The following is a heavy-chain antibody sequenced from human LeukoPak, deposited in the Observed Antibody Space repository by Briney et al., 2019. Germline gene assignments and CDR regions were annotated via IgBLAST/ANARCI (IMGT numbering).Heavy chain of an antibody. CDR1: GGTFISYA. CDR2: ISVNNGNT. J-gene: IGHJ4*02. CDR3: ARVSPGVGSDFDY. V-gene: IGHV1-18*01. Sequence: ASVKVSCKASGGTFISYAISWVRQAPGQGLEWMGWISVNNGNTNYAQNLQGRVTMTTDTSTSTAYMELRSLRPDDTAVYYCARVSPGVGSDFDYWGQGTLVTVSS. D-gene: IGHD2-8*01.